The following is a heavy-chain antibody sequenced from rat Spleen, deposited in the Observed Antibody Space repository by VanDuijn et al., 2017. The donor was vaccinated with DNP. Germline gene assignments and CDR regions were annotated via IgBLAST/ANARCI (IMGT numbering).Heavy chain of an antibody. CDR3: ARDGQWDYLDY. D-gene: IGHD1-1*01. V-gene: IGHV2-8*01. J-gene: IGHJ2*01. Sequence: QVQLTESGPGLVQPSETLSLTCTVSGFSLTGYSVYWVRQPSGKGLEWMGRMRYNGDTSYNSALKSRLSISRDTPKSQVFLEVNSLQSEDTATYYCARDGQWDYLDYWGQGVMVTVAS. CDR1: GFSLTGYS. CDR2: MRYNGDT.